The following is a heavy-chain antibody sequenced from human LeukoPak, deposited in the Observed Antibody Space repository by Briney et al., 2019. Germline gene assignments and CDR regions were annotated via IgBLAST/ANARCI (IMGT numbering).Heavy chain of an antibody. D-gene: IGHD3-22*01. CDR1: GGSFSGYY. CDR2: INHSGST. CDR3: ARALPYYYDSSGYPLTNFDI. Sequence: PSETLSLTCAVYGGSFSGYYWSWIRQPPGKGLEWIGEINHSGSTNYNPSLKSRVTISVDTSKNQFSLKLSSVTAADTAVYYCARALPYYYDSSGYPLTNFDIWGQGTMVTVSS. V-gene: IGHV4-34*01. J-gene: IGHJ3*02.